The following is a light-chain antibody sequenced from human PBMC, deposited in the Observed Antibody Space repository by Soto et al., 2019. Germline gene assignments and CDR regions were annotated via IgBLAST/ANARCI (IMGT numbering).Light chain of an antibody. J-gene: IGKJ5*01. CDR1: QGISTY. V-gene: IGKV3-11*01. CDR3: QQRGET. CDR2: DAS. Sequence: LARYPSSLCLSPGRRATVSCTASQGISTYIAWYQQKPGHPPRLLMFDASRRATGIPPRFSGGGFGTQFTLTINNLEPDHFAVYYCQQRGETFGPGTRLEIK.